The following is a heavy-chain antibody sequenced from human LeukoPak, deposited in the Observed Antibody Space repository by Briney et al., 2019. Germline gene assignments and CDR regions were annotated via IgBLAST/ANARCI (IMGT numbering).Heavy chain of an antibody. CDR2: IYYSGST. CDR3: AREARWGTGPRFDY. D-gene: IGHD2-8*02. CDR1: GVSISSSSYY. V-gene: IGHV4-39*07. J-gene: IGHJ4*02. Sequence: PSETLSLTCTVSGVSISSSSYYWGWIRQPPGKGLEWIGSIYYSGSTYYNPSLKSRVTISVDTSKNQFSLKLSSVTAADTAVYYCAREARWGTGPRFDYWGQGTLVTVSS.